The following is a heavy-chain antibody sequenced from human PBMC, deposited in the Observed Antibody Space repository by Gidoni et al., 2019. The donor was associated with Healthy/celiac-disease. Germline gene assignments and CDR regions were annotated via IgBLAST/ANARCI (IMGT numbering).Heavy chain of an antibody. V-gene: IGHV3-43*02. CDR3: AKESSFSYYGMGV. CDR2: ISGDGGST. J-gene: IGHJ6*02. D-gene: IGHD6-19*01. Sequence: KGLEWVSLISGDGGSTYYADSVKGRFTISRDNSKNSLYLQMNSLRTEDTALYYCAKESSFSYYGMGVWGQGTTVTVSS.